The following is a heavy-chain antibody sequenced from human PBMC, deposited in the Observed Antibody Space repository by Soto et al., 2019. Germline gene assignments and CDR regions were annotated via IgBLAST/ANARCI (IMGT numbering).Heavy chain of an antibody. CDR3: ERIPSTSQSEYGMDV. CDR1: GFSLSTSGMC. CDR2: IEWDDDK. D-gene: IGHD6-6*01. Sequence: SGPTLVNPTQTRTLTCTFSGFSLSTSGMCVSGIRQPPGKALEWLAVIEWDDDKYYSTSLNTRLTISKDTSKNLVVLTVTNMDPVDTATYYCERIPSTSQSEYGMDVWGQGTTVTVSS. J-gene: IGHJ6*02. V-gene: IGHV2-70*01.